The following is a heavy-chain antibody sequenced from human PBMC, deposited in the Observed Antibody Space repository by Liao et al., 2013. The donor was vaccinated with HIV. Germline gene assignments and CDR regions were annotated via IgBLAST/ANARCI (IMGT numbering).Heavy chain of an antibody. CDR2: INHSGST. J-gene: IGHJ5*01. CDR1: GGSFRRHY. Sequence: QVQLQQWGAGLLTPSETLSLTCAVYGGSFRRHYWSWIRQPPGKGLEWIGEINHSGSTNYNPSLKSRVTISVDTSKNQFSLKLSSVTAADTAVYYCARGGEYSNNWYNYWGQGTLVTVSS. V-gene: IGHV4-34*01. CDR3: ARGGEYSNNWYNY. D-gene: IGHD6-6*01.